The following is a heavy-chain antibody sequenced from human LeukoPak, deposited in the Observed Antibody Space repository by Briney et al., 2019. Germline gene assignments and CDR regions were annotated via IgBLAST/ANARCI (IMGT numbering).Heavy chain of an antibody. D-gene: IGHD5-18*01. J-gene: IGHJ3*02. CDR2: IYYSGGT. Sequence: SKTLSLTCNVSGGSISSYYWSWIRQPPGKGLEWIGYIYYSGGTNYNPSLKSRVTISVDTSKKQFSLKVSSVTAADTAVYFCARGRGYTYGIDAFDIWGQGTMVTVSS. CDR3: ARGRGYTYGIDAFDI. V-gene: IGHV4-59*01. CDR1: GGSISSYY.